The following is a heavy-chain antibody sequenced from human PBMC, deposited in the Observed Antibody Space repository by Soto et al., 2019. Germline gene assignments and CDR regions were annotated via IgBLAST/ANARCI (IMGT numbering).Heavy chain of an antibody. J-gene: IGHJ4*02. D-gene: IGHD5-18*01. V-gene: IGHV4-59*01. CDR2: IYYSGST. CDR3: AREGGYSYGKPYYFDY. CDR1: GGSISSYY. Sequence: TSETLSLTCTVFGGSISSYYWSWIRQPPGKGLEWIGYIYYSGSTNYNPSLKSRVTISVDTSKNQFSLKLSSVTAADTAVYYCAREGGYSYGKPYYFDYWGQGTLVTVSS.